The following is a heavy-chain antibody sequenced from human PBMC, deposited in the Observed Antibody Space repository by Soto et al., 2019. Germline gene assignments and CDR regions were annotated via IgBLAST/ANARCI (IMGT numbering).Heavy chain of an antibody. CDR1: GYSFTDYP. J-gene: IGHJ6*02. CDR3: ARGDSTDCSNGVCSFFYNHDMDV. Sequence: VASVKVSCNASGYSFTDYPIHWVRQAPGQGLEWLGRINPKSGGTSTAQKFQGWVTMTTDTSISTASMELTRLTSDDTAIYYCARGDSTDCSNGVCSFFYNHDMDVWGQGTTVTVSS. D-gene: IGHD2-8*01. V-gene: IGHV1-2*04. CDR2: INPKSGGT.